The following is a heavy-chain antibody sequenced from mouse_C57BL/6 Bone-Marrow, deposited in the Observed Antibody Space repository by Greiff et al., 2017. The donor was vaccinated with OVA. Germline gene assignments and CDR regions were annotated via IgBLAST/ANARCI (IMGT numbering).Heavy chain of an antibody. CDR2: IYPGSGNT. CDR3: ARERGFPWFAY. V-gene: IGHV1-76*01. CDR1: GYTFTDYY. J-gene: IGHJ3*01. Sequence: VHLVESGAELVRPGASVKLSCKASGYTFTDYYINWVKQRPGQGLEWIARIYPGSGNTYYNEKFKGKATLTAEKSSSTAYMQLSSLTSEDSAVYFCARERGFPWFAYWGQGTLVTVSA.